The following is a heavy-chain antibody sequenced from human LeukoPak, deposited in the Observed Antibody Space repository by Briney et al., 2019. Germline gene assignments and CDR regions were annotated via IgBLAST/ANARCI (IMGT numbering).Heavy chain of an antibody. V-gene: IGHV3-21*01. CDR1: GFTLSTHT. J-gene: IGHJ3*02. CDR3: ARDREYSAPDAFDI. CDR2: ISSSSCYI. D-gene: IGHD5-18*01. Sequence: PGGAPRLSLAASGFTLSTHTMNWVRQAPGKGLEWVSAISSSSCYIYYAVPVKGRFAISRDNAKTSMYLQMNSLRAEDTAVYYCARDREYSAPDAFDIWGQGTMVTVSS.